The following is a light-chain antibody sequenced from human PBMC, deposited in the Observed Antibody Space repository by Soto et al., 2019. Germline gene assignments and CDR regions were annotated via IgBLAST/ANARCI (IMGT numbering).Light chain of an antibody. V-gene: IGKV3-15*01. CDR2: GAS. J-gene: IGKJ4*01. CDR1: QSFSIN. CDR3: QQYYTWPLT. Sequence: EIVMTQSPGTLSVSPGERVTLSCRASQSFSINLAWYQQKPGRAPRLLIYGASTRATGVPARFSGSGSGTEFPLTISSLQSEDFGVYYCQQYYTWPLTFGGATNVDIK.